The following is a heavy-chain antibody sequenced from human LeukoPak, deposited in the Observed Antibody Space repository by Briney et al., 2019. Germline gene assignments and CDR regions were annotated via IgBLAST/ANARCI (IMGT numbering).Heavy chain of an antibody. D-gene: IGHD3-10*01. V-gene: IGHV3-23*01. CDR3: AKMIWGFGTSPLDY. CDR1: GFTFSSYA. CDR2: ISGSGGST. J-gene: IGHJ4*02. Sequence: GGSLRLSCAASGFTFSSYAMSWVRQAPGKGLEWVSAISGSGGSTYYADSVKGRFTISRDNSKNTLYLQMNSLRAEDTAVYYCAKMIWGFGTSPLDYWGQGTLVTVSS.